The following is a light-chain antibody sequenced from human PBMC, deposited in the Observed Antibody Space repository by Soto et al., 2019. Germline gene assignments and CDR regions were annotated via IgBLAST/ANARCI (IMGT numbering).Light chain of an antibody. CDR3: QQYGNSIT. CDR1: QSVANNF. Sequence: IVWTQSPGTLSLSPGETGTLSCRAIQSVANNFFSWYQQKPGQAPRLLIYGQSSRAAGIPDRFSGSGSETDFPLTISRLEPEDVAVYYCQQYGNSITFGQGTRLDIK. CDR2: GQS. J-gene: IGKJ5*01. V-gene: IGKV3-20*01.